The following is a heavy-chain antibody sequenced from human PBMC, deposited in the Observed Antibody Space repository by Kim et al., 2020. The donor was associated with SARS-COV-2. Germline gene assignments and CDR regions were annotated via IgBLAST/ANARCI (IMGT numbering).Heavy chain of an antibody. J-gene: IGHJ6*02. Sequence: SETLSLTCTVSGGSISSYYWSWIRQPPGKGLEWIGYIYYSGSTNYNPSLKSRVTISVDTSKNQFSLKLSSVTAADTAGYYCARQGVSYCSGGSCRDYGMDVWGQGTTVTVSS. D-gene: IGHD2-15*01. V-gene: IGHV4-59*08. CDR1: GGSISSYY. CDR2: IYYSGST. CDR3: ARQGVSYCSGGSCRDYGMDV.